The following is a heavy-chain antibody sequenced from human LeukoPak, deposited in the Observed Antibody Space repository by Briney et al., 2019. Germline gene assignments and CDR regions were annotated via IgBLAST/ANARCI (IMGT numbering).Heavy chain of an antibody. CDR3: ARSQYLLLSWWNAFDI. J-gene: IGHJ3*02. CDR2: XXXYNGNT. Sequence: ASVXVSCKASGYTSTNYGISWVRQAPGQGLXXXXXXXXYNGNTEYAQKFQGRVTXTTXTSTSTAYVELRNLRSDDTAMYYCARSQYLLLSWWNAFDIWGQGTTVTVSS. CDR1: GYTSTNYG. D-gene: IGHD2-2*01. V-gene: IGHV1-18*01.